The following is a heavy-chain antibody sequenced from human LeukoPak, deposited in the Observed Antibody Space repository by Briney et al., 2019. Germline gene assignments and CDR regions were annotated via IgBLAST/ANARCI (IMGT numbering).Heavy chain of an antibody. J-gene: IGHJ3*02. CDR3: ARDDALGDNALDI. V-gene: IGHV3-33*01. CDR2: ILNDGSQE. Sequence: GRSLRLSCAASGFTFSSSGMHWVRQAPGKGLEWLAVILNDGSQEKYADSVKGRFTISRDNSKNTLFLQMNSLRAEDTAVYYCARDDALGDNALDIWGQGTMVTVSS. CDR1: GFTFSSSG. D-gene: IGHD3-16*01.